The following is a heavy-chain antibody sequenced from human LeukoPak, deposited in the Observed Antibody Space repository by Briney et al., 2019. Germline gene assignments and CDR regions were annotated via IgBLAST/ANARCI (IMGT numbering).Heavy chain of an antibody. D-gene: IGHD1-1*01. CDR1: GFTFSSYS. Sequence: GGSLRLSCAASGFTFSSYSMNWVRQPPGKWLEWVSSISSSSSYIYYADSVKGRFTISRDNAKNSLYLQMNSPRAEDTAVYYCARGLQLVRGYFDYWGQGTLVTVSS. V-gene: IGHV3-21*01. CDR2: ISSSSSYI. J-gene: IGHJ4*02. CDR3: ARGLQLVRGYFDY.